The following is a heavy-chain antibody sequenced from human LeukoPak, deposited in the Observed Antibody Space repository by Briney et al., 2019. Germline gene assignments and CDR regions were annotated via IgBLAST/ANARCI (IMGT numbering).Heavy chain of an antibody. CDR3: ARDLGYNWNYWFDP. CDR2: IIPILGIA. D-gene: IGHD1-7*01. Sequence: SVKVSCKASGGTFSSYAISWVRQAPGQGLEWMGRIIPILGIANYAQKFQGRVTITADKSTSTAYMELSSLRSEDTAVYCCARDLGYNWNYWFDPWGQGTLVTVSS. J-gene: IGHJ5*02. CDR1: GGTFSSYA. V-gene: IGHV1-69*04.